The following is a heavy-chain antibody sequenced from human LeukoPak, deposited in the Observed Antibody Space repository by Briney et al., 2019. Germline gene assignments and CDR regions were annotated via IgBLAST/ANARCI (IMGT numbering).Heavy chain of an antibody. Sequence: SETLSLTCTVPGGSISGSYWSWIRQPPGKGLEWIAYMYNSGGTNYNPSLKSRVTISIDTSKNQFSLKLSSLTAADTAIYYCARGIGSYGDYGYWGQGILVTVSS. D-gene: IGHD4-17*01. CDR1: GGSISGSY. V-gene: IGHV4-59*01. CDR3: ARGIGSYGDYGY. CDR2: MYNSGGT. J-gene: IGHJ4*02.